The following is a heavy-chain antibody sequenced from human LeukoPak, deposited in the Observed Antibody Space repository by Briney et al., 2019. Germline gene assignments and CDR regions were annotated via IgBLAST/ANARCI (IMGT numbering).Heavy chain of an antibody. Sequence: KPGESLRISCKGSGYSFTSYWISWVRQMPGKRLECMGRIDHSNSYTNYSPSFQGHVTISADKSISTAYLQWSSLKASDTAMYYCARRRYYDSSGYYYVSPDAFDIWGQGTMVTVSS. CDR2: IDHSNSYT. D-gene: IGHD3-22*01. CDR1: GYSFTSYW. J-gene: IGHJ3*02. CDR3: ARRRYYDSSGYYYVSPDAFDI. V-gene: IGHV5-10-1*01.